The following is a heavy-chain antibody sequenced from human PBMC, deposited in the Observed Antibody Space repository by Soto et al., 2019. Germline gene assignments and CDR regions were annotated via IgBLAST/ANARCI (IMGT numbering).Heavy chain of an antibody. Sequence: PSETLSLTCAVSGGSISSGGYSWSWIRQPPGKGLEWIGYIYYSGSTYYNPSLKSRVTMSVDTSKNQFSLKLTSVNAADTAVYYCTRGGDAYKNGHWGQGTLVTAPQ. V-gene: IGHV4-61*08. D-gene: IGHD2-21*01. CDR1: GGSISSGGYS. CDR3: TRGGDAYKNGH. CDR2: IYYSGST. J-gene: IGHJ4*02.